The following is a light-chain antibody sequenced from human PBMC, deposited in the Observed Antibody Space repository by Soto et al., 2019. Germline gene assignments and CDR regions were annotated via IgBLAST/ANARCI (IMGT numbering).Light chain of an antibody. CDR1: KLGDKY. CDR3: QAWDSSTAV. J-gene: IGLJ2*01. Sequence: SYELNQPSSVSVSPGQTANISCSGDKLGDKYASWYQQKPGQSPVLVMYHDSKRPSGIPERFSGSNSGNTATLTISGTQAMDEADYYCQAWDSSTAVFGGGTKLTVL. V-gene: IGLV3-1*01. CDR2: HDS.